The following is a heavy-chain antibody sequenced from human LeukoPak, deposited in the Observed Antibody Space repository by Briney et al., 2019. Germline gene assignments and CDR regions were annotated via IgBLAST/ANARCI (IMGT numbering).Heavy chain of an antibody. J-gene: IGHJ4*02. CDR1: GGSFSGYY. D-gene: IGHD3-16*02. V-gene: IGHV4-34*01. CDR2: INHSGST. Sequence: SETLSLTCAVYGGSFSGYYWSWIRQPPGKGLEWIWEINHSGSTNYNPSLKSRVTISVDTSKNQFSLKLSSVTAADTAVYYCARGVSDYYDYVWGSYRYHRNYYFDYWGQGTLVTVSS. CDR3: ARGVSDYYDYVWGSYRYHRNYYFDY.